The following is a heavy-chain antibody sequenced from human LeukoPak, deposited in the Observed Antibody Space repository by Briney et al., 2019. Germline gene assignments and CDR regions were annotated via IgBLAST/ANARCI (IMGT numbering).Heavy chain of an antibody. CDR3: SLLAVASPQDY. CDR2: ISSSGSTV. V-gene: IGHV3-48*03. D-gene: IGHD6-19*01. CDR1: GFTFSTYE. Sequence: GGSLRLSCAASGFTFSTYEMHWVRQAPGKGLEWVSDISSSGSTVYYADSVKGRFTTSRDDAKNFLYLQMHSLRAEDTAVYYCSLLAVASPQDYWGQGTLVTVSS. J-gene: IGHJ4*02.